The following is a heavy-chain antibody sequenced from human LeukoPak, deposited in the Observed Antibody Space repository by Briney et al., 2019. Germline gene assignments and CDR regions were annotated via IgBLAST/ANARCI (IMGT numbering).Heavy chain of an antibody. CDR1: GFTFSSYS. Sequence: GGSLRLSCEASGFTFSSYSMNWVRQAPGKGLEWVSFISGSSRIIHYADSVKGRFTISRDNAKNSLYLQMNSLRAEDTAVYYCARSGTTYYYDSGSRIWGQGTMVTVSS. CDR2: ISGSSRII. D-gene: IGHD3-22*01. CDR3: ARSGTTYYYDSGSRI. J-gene: IGHJ3*02. V-gene: IGHV3-48*04.